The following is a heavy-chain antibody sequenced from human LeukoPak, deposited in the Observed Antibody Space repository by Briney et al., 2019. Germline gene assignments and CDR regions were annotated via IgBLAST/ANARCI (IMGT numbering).Heavy chain of an antibody. CDR2: IKQDGSEK. Sequence: GGSLRLSCAASGFTFSSYWMSWVRQAPGKGLEWVANIKQDGSEKYYVDSVKGRFTISRDNAKNSLYLQMNSLRAEDTAVYYCAREMNMITFGGVTVIGAKYYYYMDVWGKGTTVTVSS. CDR3: AREMNMITFGGVTVIGAKYYYYMDV. J-gene: IGHJ6*03. CDR1: GFTFSSYW. V-gene: IGHV3-7*01. D-gene: IGHD3-16*02.